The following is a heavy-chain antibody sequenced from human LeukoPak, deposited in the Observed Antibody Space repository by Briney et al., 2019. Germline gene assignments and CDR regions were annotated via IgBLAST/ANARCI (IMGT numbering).Heavy chain of an antibody. CDR3: ARIDGPTVFTYYMDL. V-gene: IGHV3-48*04. J-gene: IGHJ6*03. D-gene: IGHD3-16*01. CDR2: ISPRSETI. Sequence: GESLRLSCATSGFSFNRRGMNWVRHPPGKGLEWVSYISPRSETIYYAESVKGWFTVSRDDSKDSLYLQMHTLRAEDTAVYYCARIDGPTVFTYYMDLWGKGTTVTVAS. CDR1: GFSFNRRG.